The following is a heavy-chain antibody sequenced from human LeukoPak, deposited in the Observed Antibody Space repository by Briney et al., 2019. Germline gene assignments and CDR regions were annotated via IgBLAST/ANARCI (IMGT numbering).Heavy chain of an antibody. D-gene: IGHD2-15*01. CDR1: GGSMINNY. J-gene: IGHJ4*02. V-gene: IGHV4-59*08. CDR3: ARHPFATPFDQ. Sequence: PSETLSLTCTVSGGSMINNYWSWIRQAPGKGLEWIGYIYQTGDSNHNPSLKSRVTISMDTSKNQMSPNLKSVTAADTAVYYCARHPFATPFDQWGQGTLVTVSS. CDR2: IYQTGDS.